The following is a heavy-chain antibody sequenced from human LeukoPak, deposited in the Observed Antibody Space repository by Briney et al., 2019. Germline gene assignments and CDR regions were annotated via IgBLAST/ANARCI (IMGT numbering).Heavy chain of an antibody. Sequence: RPGGSLRLSCAASGFTFDDYGMSWVRQAPGKGLEWVSGINWNGGSTGYADSVKGRFTISRDDAESSLYVQMNNLKDEDTAVYYCARFGYSGWNLENWGQGTLVTVSS. CDR2: INWNGGST. V-gene: IGHV3-20*04. CDR1: GFTFDDYG. J-gene: IGHJ4*02. D-gene: IGHD5-12*01. CDR3: ARFGYSGWNLEN.